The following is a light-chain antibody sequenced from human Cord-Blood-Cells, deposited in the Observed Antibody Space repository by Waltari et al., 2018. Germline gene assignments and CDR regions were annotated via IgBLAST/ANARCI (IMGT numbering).Light chain of an antibody. Sequence: DIQMTQSPSSLSASVGDRVTITCRASQSISSYLNWYQQKPGKAPKLRIYAASSLQSGVPSMFSGSGSGTDFTLTISSLQPEDFATYYGQQSYSTPKTFGQGTKVEIK. CDR3: QQSYSTPKT. V-gene: IGKV1-39*01. CDR1: QSISSY. CDR2: AAS. J-gene: IGKJ1*01.